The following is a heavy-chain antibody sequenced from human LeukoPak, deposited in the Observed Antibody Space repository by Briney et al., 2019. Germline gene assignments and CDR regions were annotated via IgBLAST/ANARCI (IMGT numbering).Heavy chain of an antibody. D-gene: IGHD3/OR15-3a*01. CDR1: GFTFSSYA. V-gene: IGHV3-23*01. CDR2: ISGSGGST. J-gene: IGHJ4*02. CDR3: AKAPQSRGLGTFDY. Sequence: GSLRLSCAASGFTFSSYAMSWVRQAPGKGLEWVSAISGSGGSTYYADSVKGRYTISRDNSKNTLYLQMNSLRAEDTAVYYCAKAPQSRGLGTFDYWGQGTLVTVSS.